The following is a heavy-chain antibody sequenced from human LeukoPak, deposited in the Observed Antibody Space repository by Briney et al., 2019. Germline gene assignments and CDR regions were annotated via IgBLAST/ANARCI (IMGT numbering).Heavy chain of an antibody. D-gene: IGHD6-19*01. Sequence: SETLSLTCTVSGGSISSYYWSWIRQPPGKGLEWIGYIYYSGSTNYNPSLKSRVTMSVDTSKNQFSLKLSSVTAADTAVYYCARVKAKWLSDYYYYGMDVWGQGTTVTVSS. V-gene: IGHV4-59*12. CDR3: ARVKAKWLSDYYYYGMDV. J-gene: IGHJ6*02. CDR2: IYYSGST. CDR1: GGSISSYY.